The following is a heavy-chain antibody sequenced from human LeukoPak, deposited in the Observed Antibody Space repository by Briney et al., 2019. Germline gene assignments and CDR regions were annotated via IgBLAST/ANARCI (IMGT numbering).Heavy chain of an antibody. CDR1: GGSFSGYY. CDR3: AREGRIQLWP. V-gene: IGHV4-34*01. D-gene: IGHD5-18*01. Sequence: SETLSLTCAVYGGSFSGYYWSWIRQPPGKGLEWIGEINHSASTNYNPSLKSRVTISVDTSKKQLSLKLSSVTAADTAVYYCAREGRIQLWPWGQGTLVTVSS. J-gene: IGHJ5*02. CDR2: INHSAST.